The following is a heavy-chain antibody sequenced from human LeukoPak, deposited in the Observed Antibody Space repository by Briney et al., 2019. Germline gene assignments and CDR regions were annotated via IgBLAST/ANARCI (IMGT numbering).Heavy chain of an antibody. Sequence: ASVKVSCKASGYTFTGYYMHWVRQAPGQGLEWMGWISAYNGNTNYAQKLQGRVTMTTDTSTSTAYMELRSLRSEDTAVYYCAQLPADISAFDIWGQGTMVTVSS. V-gene: IGHV1-18*04. CDR3: AQLPADISAFDI. CDR1: GYTFTGYY. J-gene: IGHJ3*02. CDR2: ISAYNGNT. D-gene: IGHD1-14*01.